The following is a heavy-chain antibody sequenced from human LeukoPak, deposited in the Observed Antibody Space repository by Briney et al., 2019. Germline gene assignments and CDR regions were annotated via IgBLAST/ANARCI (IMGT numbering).Heavy chain of an antibody. D-gene: IGHD5-18*01. Sequence: PSETLSLTXTVSGGSISSYYWSWIRQPAGKGLEWIGRIYTSGSTNYNPSLKSRVTMSVDTSKNQFSLKLSSVTAADTAVYYCARDRLQLWLRDNWFDPWGQGTLVTVSS. CDR3: ARDRLQLWLRDNWFDP. J-gene: IGHJ5*02. CDR2: IYTSGST. CDR1: GGSISSYY. V-gene: IGHV4-4*07.